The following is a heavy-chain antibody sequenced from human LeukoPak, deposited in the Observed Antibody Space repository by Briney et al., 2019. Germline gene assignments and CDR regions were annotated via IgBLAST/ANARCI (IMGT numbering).Heavy chain of an antibody. Sequence: PSETLSHTCSVSGVSSTNNYWSWIRQPPGRGLEWIGYIYYSGSTNSNASLKSRVTIFVDPSKNQFSLRLSSVTAADTTVYYCARHRANSYSSPCDNRGQGTMVTVSS. CDR1: GVSSTNNY. J-gene: IGHJ3*02. CDR2: IYYSGST. D-gene: IGHD1-26*01. V-gene: IGHV4-59*08. CDR3: ARHRANSYSSPCDN.